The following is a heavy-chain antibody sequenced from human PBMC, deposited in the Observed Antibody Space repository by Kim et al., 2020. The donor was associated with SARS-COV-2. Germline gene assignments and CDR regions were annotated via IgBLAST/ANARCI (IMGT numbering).Heavy chain of an antibody. CDR2: IYYSGST. CDR1: GGSISSGGYY. V-gene: IGHV4-31*03. D-gene: IGHD7-27*01. CDR3: ARACQSRGDHGWFDP. J-gene: IGHJ5*02. Sequence: SETLSLTCTVSGGSISSGGYYWSWIRQHPGKGLEWIGYIYYSGSTYYNPSLKSRVTISVATSKNQFSLKLSSVTAADTAVYYCARACQSRGDHGWFDPWGQGTLVTVSS.